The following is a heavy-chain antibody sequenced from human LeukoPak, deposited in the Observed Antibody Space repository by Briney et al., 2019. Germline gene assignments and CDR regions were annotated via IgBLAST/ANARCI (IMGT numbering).Heavy chain of an antibody. V-gene: IGHV3-66*01. J-gene: IGHJ4*02. CDR2: IYSGGST. CDR3: ATGKHYYDSSGYYFYYFDY. D-gene: IGHD3-22*01. CDR1: EFSVGSNY. Sequence: GGSLRLSCAASEFSVGSNYMTWVRQAPGKGLEWVSLIYSGGSTYYADSVKGRFTISRDNAKNSLYLQMNSLRADDTAVYYCATGKHYYDSSGYYFYYFDYWGQGTLVTVSS.